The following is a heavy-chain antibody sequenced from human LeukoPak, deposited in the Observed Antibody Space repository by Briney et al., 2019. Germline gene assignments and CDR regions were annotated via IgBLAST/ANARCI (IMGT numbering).Heavy chain of an antibody. J-gene: IGHJ5*02. CDR1: GGSISSSNW. CDR3: ARVGKSSITIFGVVPDWFDP. D-gene: IGHD3-3*01. V-gene: IGHV4-4*02. Sequence: SETLSLTCAVSGGSISSSNWWSWVRQPPGQGLEWIGEIYHSGSTNYNPSLKSRVTISVDKSKNQFSLKLSSVTAADTAVYYCARVGKSSITIFGVVPDWFDPWGQGTLVTVSS. CDR2: IYHSGST.